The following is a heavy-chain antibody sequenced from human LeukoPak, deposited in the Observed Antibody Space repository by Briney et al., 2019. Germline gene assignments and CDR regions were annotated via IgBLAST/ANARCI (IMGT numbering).Heavy chain of an antibody. Sequence: ASVKVSRKASGYSFTTHYMHWVRQAPGQGLEWMGIIKSSGGSTSYAQKFQDRFTMTRDTSTSTVYMELSSLRSEDTAVYYCARGAPDYDVLTGYPRYHYYYGMDVWGQGTTVTVSS. CDR3: ARGAPDYDVLTGYPRYHYYYGMDV. D-gene: IGHD3-9*01. CDR2: IKSSGGST. V-gene: IGHV1-46*01. CDR1: GYSFTTHY. J-gene: IGHJ6*02.